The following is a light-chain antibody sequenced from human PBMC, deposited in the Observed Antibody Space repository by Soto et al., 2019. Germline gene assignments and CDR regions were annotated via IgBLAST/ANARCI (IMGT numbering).Light chain of an antibody. V-gene: IGKV3-15*01. J-gene: IGKJ4*01. CDR2: GAS. CDR3: QQYNSWPLT. CDR1: QSVRKN. Sequence: ETVMTQSPDTLSVSPGERVTLSCRASQSVRKNLARSQQKSGQTPRLLIYGASTRAPGIPARFSGSGSGTELTLTISRLQSEDIAVYYCQQYNSWPLTFGGGTKVGIK.